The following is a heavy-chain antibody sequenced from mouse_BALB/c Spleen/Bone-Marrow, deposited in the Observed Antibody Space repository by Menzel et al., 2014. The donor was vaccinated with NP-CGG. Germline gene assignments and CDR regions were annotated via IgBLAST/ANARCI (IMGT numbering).Heavy chain of an antibody. V-gene: IGHV4-1*02. D-gene: IGHD1-2*01. J-gene: IGHJ4*01. CDR1: GFDFSRFW. Sequence: EVKLMESGGGLVQPGGSLKLFCAASGFDFSRFWMTWVRQAPGKGLEWIGEINPDSITINYTPSLKDKFIISRDNAKNTLYLQMGKVRSEDTALYYCARLHYYGYVAYWGQGTSVTVSS. CDR2: INPDSITI. CDR3: ARLHYYGYVAY.